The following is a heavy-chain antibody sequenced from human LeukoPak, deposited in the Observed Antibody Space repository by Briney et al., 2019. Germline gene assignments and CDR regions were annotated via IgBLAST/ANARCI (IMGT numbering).Heavy chain of an antibody. J-gene: IGHJ4*02. D-gene: IGHD2/OR15-2a*01. CDR1: GLIFNTYW. CDR2: INQDGSEK. V-gene: IGHV3-7*05. Sequence: GGSLRLSCAASGLIFNTYWISWVRQAPGKGLEWLATINQDGSEKYYVDSVKGRFTISRDNAKNSLFLQMNSLRAEDTAVYYRTTFYTRLTDYWGQGTLVTVSS. CDR3: TTFYTRLTDY.